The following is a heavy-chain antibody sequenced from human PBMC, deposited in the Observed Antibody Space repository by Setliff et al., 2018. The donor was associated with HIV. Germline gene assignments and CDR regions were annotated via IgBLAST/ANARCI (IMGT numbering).Heavy chain of an antibody. Sequence: ASVKVSCKASGYTFTSYDITWVRQAPGQGLEWMGWISAYNLNTNYAQKFQGRVTMTTDTSASTGYMELRSLRSDDTAVYYCARAYYHDSSGYQGFDYWGQGTLVTVSS. CDR2: ISAYNLNT. CDR3: ARAYYHDSSGYQGFDY. CDR1: GYTFTSYD. J-gene: IGHJ4*02. D-gene: IGHD3-22*01. V-gene: IGHV1-18*01.